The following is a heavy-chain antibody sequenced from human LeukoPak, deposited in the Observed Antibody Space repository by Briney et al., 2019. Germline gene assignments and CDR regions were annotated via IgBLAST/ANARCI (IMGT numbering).Heavy chain of an antibody. J-gene: IGHJ6*02. Sequence: PSETLSLTCSVSSGSISSPLHYWGWIRQPPGKGLEWIGSIFYTGSTYYNPSLKSRVTISVDTSKNQFSLRLTSVTVADTAVYYCATLGGANGDGLDVWGQGTTVTVS. CDR3: ATLGGANGDGLDV. CDR2: IFYTGST. D-gene: IGHD3-16*01. CDR1: SGSISSPLHY. V-gene: IGHV4-39*07.